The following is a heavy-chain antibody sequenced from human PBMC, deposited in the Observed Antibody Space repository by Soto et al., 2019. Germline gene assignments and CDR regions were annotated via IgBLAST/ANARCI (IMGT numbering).Heavy chain of an antibody. CDR1: GFTFSSYW. Sequence: GGSLRLSCAASGFTFSSYWMSWVRQAPGKGLEWVANIKQDGSEKYYVDSVKGRFTISRDNAKNSLYLQMNSLRAEDTAVYYCARPHERDIVVVPAAIGAFDIWGQGTMVTVSS. V-gene: IGHV3-7*01. CDR2: IKQDGSEK. J-gene: IGHJ3*02. CDR3: ARPHERDIVVVPAAIGAFDI. D-gene: IGHD2-2*02.